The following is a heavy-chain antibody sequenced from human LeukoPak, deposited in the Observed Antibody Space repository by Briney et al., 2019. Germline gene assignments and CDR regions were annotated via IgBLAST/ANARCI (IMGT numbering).Heavy chain of an antibody. CDR2: VNWNGGST. D-gene: IGHD3-16*01. J-gene: IGHJ6*02. CDR3: ARGPAPPFQYYGMDV. CDR1: GFTFDDYG. Sequence: GGSLRLSCAASGFTFDDYGMNWVRQAPGKGLEWVSGVNWNGGSTGYADSVKGRFTISRDNAKNSLHLQMNSLRAEDTALYYCARGPAPPFQYYGMDVWGQGTTVTVSS. V-gene: IGHV3-20*04.